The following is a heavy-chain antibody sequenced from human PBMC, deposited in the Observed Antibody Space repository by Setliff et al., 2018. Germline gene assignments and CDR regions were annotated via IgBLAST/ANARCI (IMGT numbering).Heavy chain of an antibody. CDR3: ARALLPIYDSSGYYYSAGNFDY. CDR2: IIPIFGTA. Sequence: SVKVSCKASGGTFSSYAISWVRQAPGQGLEWMGRIIPIFGTANYAQKFQGRVTITADKSTSTAYMELSSLRSEDTAVYYCARALLPIYDSSGYYYSAGNFDYWGQGTLVTVSS. D-gene: IGHD3-22*01. V-gene: IGHV1-69*06. CDR1: GGTFSSYA. J-gene: IGHJ4*02.